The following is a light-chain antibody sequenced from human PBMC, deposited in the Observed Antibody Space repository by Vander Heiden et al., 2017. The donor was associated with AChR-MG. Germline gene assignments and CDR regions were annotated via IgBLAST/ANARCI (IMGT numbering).Light chain of an antibody. J-gene: IGKJ1*01. CDR3: QQDDSYPRT. CDR2: GAS. CDR1: QAISSY. Sequence: AVQITQSPSSLSASTGDRVTITCRTSQAISSYVAWYQQKPGKAPRLLIYGASTLQSGVPSRFVGSVSGTDFTLTINFLQSEDFATYYCQQDDSYPRTFGQGTKVEIK. V-gene: IGKV1-8*01.